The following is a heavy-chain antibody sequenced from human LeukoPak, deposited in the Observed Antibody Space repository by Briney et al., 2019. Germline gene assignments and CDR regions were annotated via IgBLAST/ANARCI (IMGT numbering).Heavy chain of an antibody. CDR2: IYYSGST. CDR1: GGSISSYY. Sequence: SETLSLTCTVSGGSISSYYWSWIRQPPGKGLEWIGNIYYSGSTNYNPSLKSRVTMSVDTSKNQFSLKLSSVTAADTAVYYCARGLYSSSWYWFDPWGQGTLVTVSS. D-gene: IGHD6-13*01. CDR3: ARGLYSSSWYWFDP. J-gene: IGHJ5*02. V-gene: IGHV4-59*01.